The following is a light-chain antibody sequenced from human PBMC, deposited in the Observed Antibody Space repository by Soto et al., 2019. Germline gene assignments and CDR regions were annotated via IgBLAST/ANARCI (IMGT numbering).Light chain of an antibody. V-gene: IGKV1-5*03. CDR1: KSISSW. Sequence: DIQMTQSPSTLSASVGDRVTITWRASKSISSWLAWYQQKAGRAPKLLIYKSASLESGVPARFSGSGSLTEFTLTIRSLQPDDFATYSCQQYNXQWTSGQGTKV. J-gene: IGKJ1*01. CDR3: QQYNXQWT. CDR2: KSA.